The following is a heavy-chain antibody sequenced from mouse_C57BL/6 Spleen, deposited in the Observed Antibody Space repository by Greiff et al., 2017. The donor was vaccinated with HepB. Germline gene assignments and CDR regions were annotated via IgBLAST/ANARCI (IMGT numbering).Heavy chain of an antibody. V-gene: IGHV14-1*01. CDR2: IDPEDGDT. CDR1: GFNIKDYY. Sequence: EVKLMESGAELVRPGASVKLSCTASGFNIKDYYMHWVKQRPEQGLEWIGRIDPEDGDTEYAPKFQGNATMTADTSSNTAYLQLSSLTSEDTAVYYCTTPYYYGSRAWFAYWGQGTLVTVSA. D-gene: IGHD1-1*01. J-gene: IGHJ3*01. CDR3: TTPYYYGSRAWFAY.